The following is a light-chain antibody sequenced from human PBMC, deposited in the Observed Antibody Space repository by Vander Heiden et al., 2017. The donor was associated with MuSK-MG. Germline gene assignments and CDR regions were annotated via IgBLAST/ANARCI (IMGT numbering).Light chain of an antibody. Sequence: SVLTPPPSASGTPGQRVTISCSGSSPNIGNNYVSWYQLCPGTAHKLLIYKDYHRPSGVPDRFSGSKSGTSASLAISVLRSEDAADYYCATWDDSLRGVIFGGGTKLTVL. V-gene: IGLV1-47*01. CDR1: SPNIGNNY. J-gene: IGLJ2*01. CDR3: ATWDDSLRGVI. CDR2: KDY.